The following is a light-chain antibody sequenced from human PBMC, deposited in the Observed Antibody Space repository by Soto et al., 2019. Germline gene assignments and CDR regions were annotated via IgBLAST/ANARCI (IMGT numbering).Light chain of an antibody. CDR2: GNS. Sequence: QSVLTQPPSVSGAPGQRVTISCTGSSFNIGAGYDVHWYQQLPGTAPKLLIYGNSNRPSGVPDRFSGSKSGTSASLAITGLQAGDEADYYCQSYDNSLSGSWVFGGGTKL. J-gene: IGLJ3*02. CDR3: QSYDNSLSGSWV. CDR1: SFNIGAGYD. V-gene: IGLV1-40*01.